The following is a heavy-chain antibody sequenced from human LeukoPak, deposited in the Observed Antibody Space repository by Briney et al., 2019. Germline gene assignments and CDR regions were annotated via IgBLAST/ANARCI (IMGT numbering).Heavy chain of an antibody. CDR3: ARVEGHYYDSSGDYYGMDV. CDR2: INHSGST. D-gene: IGHD3-22*01. J-gene: IGHJ6*02. CDR1: GESFSGYY. Sequence: PSETLSLTCAVYGESFSGYYWSWIRQPPGKGLEWIGEINHSGSTNYNPSLKSRVTISVDTSKNQFSLKLSSVTAADTAVYYCARVEGHYYDSSGDYYGMDVWGQGTTVTVSS. V-gene: IGHV4-34*01.